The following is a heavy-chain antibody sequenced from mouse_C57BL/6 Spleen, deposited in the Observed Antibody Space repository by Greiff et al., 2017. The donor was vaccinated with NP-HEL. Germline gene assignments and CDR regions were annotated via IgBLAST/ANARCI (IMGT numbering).Heavy chain of an antibody. CDR2: IDPSDSYT. CDR1: GYTFTSYW. Sequence: QVHVKQPGAELVMPGASVKLSCKASGYTFTSYWMHWVKQRPGQGLEWIGEIDPSDSYTNYNQKFKGKSTLTVDKSSSTAYMQLSSLTSEDSAVYYCAGGPDAYWGQGTLVTVSA. V-gene: IGHV1-69*01. CDR3: AGGPDAY. J-gene: IGHJ3*01.